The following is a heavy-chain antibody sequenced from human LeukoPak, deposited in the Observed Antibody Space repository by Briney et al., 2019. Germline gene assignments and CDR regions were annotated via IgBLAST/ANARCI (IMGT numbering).Heavy chain of an antibody. CDR3: AKDMTTPERDNWNDRAGFAY. CDR2: ISGGSGST. D-gene: IGHD1-20*01. J-gene: IGHJ4*02. Sequence: GVSLRLSCAASGFSFSSFAMSWDRQAPGKGREWGLAISGGSGSTYYAVSVKGRFTMSRDSSKNTLDLQRKRLRAEAESVYSCAKDMTTPERDNWNDRAGFAYWGQGTLVTASS. V-gene: IGHV3-23*01. CDR1: GFSFSSFA.